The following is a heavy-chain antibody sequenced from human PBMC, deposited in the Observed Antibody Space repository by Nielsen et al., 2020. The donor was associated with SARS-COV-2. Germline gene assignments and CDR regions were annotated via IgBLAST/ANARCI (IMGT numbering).Heavy chain of an antibody. V-gene: IGHV5-10-1*01. Sequence: GESLKISCKGSGYSFTSYWIGWVRQMPGKGLEWMGRIDPSDSYTNYSPSFQGHVTISADKSISTAYLQWSSLKASDTAMYYCARHGDYDILTGYYPHDAFDIWGQGTMVTVSS. CDR2: IDPSDSYT. CDR1: GYSFTSYW. D-gene: IGHD3-9*01. CDR3: ARHGDYDILTGYYPHDAFDI. J-gene: IGHJ3*02.